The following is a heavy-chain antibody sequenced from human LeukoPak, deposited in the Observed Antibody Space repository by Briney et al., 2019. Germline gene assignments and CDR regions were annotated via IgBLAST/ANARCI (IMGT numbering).Heavy chain of an antibody. V-gene: IGHV3-23*01. D-gene: IGHD3-3*02. CDR2: ISGIGNAI. J-gene: IGHJ4*02. Sequence: GGSLRLSCAASGFTFTDYAMSWVRQAPGTGLEWVSAISGIGNAIFYASSVKGRFTISRDSSKNTLSLQMSSLRAEDTAVYYCARHLATSGPYPLDYWGQGTLVTVSS. CDR3: ARHLATSGPYPLDY. CDR1: GFTFTDYA.